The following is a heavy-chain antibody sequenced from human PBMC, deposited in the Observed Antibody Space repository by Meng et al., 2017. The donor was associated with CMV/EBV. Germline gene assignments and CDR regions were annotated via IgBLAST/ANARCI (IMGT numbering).Heavy chain of an antibody. CDR3: ARRGGSVVVPAAHFDY. CDR2: ISSSSSYI. D-gene: IGHD2-2*01. J-gene: IGHJ4*02. CDR1: GFTFSSYS. V-gene: IGHV3-21*01. Sequence: GKSLKISCAASGFTFSSYSMNWVRQAPGKGLEWVSSISSSSSYIYYADSVKGRFTISRDNAKNSLYLQMNSLRAEDTAVYYCARRGGSVVVPAAHFDYWGQGTLVTVSS.